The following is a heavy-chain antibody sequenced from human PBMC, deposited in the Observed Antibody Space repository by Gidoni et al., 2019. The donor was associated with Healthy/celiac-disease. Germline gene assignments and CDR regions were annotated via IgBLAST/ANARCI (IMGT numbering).Heavy chain of an antibody. V-gene: IGHV3-30-3*01. Sequence: QVQLVESGGGVVQPGRSLRLSCAPSGFTFSSYAMHWVRQAPGKGLEWVAVISYDGSNKYYADSVKGRFTISRDNSKNTLYLQMNSLRAEDTAVYYCASYDSSGYLDWYFDLWGRGTLVTVSS. CDR2: ISYDGSNK. D-gene: IGHD3-22*01. J-gene: IGHJ2*01. CDR3: ASYDSSGYLDWYFDL. CDR1: GFTFSSYA.